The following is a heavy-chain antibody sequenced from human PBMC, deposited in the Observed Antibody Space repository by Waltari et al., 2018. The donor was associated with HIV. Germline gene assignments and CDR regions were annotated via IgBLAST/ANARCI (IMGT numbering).Heavy chain of an antibody. D-gene: IGHD6-19*01. V-gene: IGHV4-39*01. Sequence: QLQLQESGPALVKPSEPLSLTCTVSTGYITQPYYWGWVRQFPGTGLEWIGSIYSNGVSHYAPSLKSRVALSVDMSKNQFSLTLTAVTAADTSRYFCVALRTVTGTIDKWGQGTLVTVS. J-gene: IGHJ4*02. CDR3: VALRTVTGTIDK. CDR2: IYSNGVS. CDR1: TGYITQPYY.